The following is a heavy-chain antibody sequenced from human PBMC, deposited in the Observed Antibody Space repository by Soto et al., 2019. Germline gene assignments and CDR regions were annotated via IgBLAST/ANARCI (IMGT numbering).Heavy chain of an antibody. D-gene: IGHD3-10*01. V-gene: IGHV3-23*01. CDR1: GLNFSDYA. J-gene: IGHJ6*02. CDR3: ARGDRGGSGSPASYYCSGVDV. CDR2: VSNRGDIT. Sequence: EVQLLESGGDLVQPGGSLRLSCAASGLNFSDYAMPWVRQAPGKGLEWVSSVSNRGDITYYADSVKGRFTISRDNSKNTPFMHINSLRAEDTALYYCARGDRGGSGSPASYYCSGVDVWGQGTTVTVSS.